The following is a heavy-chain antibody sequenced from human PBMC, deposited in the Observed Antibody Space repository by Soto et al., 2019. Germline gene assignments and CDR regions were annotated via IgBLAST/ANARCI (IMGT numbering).Heavy chain of an antibody. Sequence: PSETLSLTCTVSGGSISGYFWVWIRQPPGKGLEWIGYIFSTGTTKYNPSLKSRVTISLDTSKNQFSLKLSSVTAADTAVYYCARRSRFSMDVWGRGTTVTVPS. V-gene: IGHV4-59*08. D-gene: IGHD1-26*01. CDR1: GGSISGYF. J-gene: IGHJ6*03. CDR2: IFSTGTT. CDR3: ARRSRFSMDV.